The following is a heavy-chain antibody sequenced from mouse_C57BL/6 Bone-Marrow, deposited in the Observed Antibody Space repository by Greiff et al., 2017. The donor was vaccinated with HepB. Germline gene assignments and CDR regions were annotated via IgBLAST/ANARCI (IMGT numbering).Heavy chain of an antibody. V-gene: IGHV3-6*01. D-gene: IGHD2-4*01. J-gene: IGHJ3*01. CDR1: GYSITSGYY. CDR2: ISYDGSN. Sequence: VQLQQSGPGLVKPSQSLSLTCSVTGYSITSGYYWNWIRQFPGNKLEWMGYISYDGSNNYNPSLKNRISITRDTSKNQFFLKLNSVTTEDTATYYCALGDYDPFAYWGQGTLVTVSA. CDR3: ALGDYDPFAY.